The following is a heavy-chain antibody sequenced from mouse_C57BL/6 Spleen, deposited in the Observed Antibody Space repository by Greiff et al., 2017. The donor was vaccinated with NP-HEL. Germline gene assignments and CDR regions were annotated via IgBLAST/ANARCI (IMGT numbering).Heavy chain of an antibody. V-gene: IGHV3-6*01. D-gene: IGHD4-1*01. J-gene: IGHJ2*01. CDR1: GYSITSGYY. CDR2: ISYDGSN. CDR3: ARDALTGIDY. Sequence: ESGPGLVKPSQSLSLTCSVTGYSITSGYYWNWIRQFPGNKLEWMGYISYDGSNNYNPSLKNRISITRDTSKNQFFLKLNSVTTEDTATYYCARDALTGIDYWGQGTTLTVSS.